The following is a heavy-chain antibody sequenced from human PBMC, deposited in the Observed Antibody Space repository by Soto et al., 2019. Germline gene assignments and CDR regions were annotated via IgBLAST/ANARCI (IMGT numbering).Heavy chain of an antibody. CDR1: GGSFSGYY. CDR2: INHSGST. D-gene: IGHD3-16*02. Sequence: QVQLQQWGAGLLKPSETLSLTCAVYGGSFSGYYWSWIRQPPGKGLEWIGEINHSGSTNYNPSLKCRVPISVDTSKNQFSLKLSSVTAADAAVYYCATSNDYIWGSYRSVGAYYFDSWGQGTLVTVSS. J-gene: IGHJ4*02. V-gene: IGHV4-34*01. CDR3: ATSNDYIWGSYRSVGAYYFDS.